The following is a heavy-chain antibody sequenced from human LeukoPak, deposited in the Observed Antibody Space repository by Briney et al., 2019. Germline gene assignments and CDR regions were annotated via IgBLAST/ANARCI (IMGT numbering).Heavy chain of an antibody. V-gene: IGHV1-2*02. CDR3: ARDRGAAAGTLSYYYYYMDV. Sequence: ASVKVSCKASRYTFTGYYMHGVRPAPGQGLKWMGWIYPNSGGTNYAQKFQGRVTMTRDTSISTAYMELSRLRSDDTAVYYCARDRGAAAGTLSYYYYYMDVWGKGTTVTVSS. CDR1: RYTFTGYY. J-gene: IGHJ6*03. CDR2: IYPNSGGT. D-gene: IGHD6-13*01.